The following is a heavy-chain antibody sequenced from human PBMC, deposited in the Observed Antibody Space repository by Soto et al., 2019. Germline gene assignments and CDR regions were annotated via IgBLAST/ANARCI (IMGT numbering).Heavy chain of an antibody. Sequence: GGSLRFSCAVSSLTVSGTQMSRVSQSPGKRLQSVSVIYSDGSIYYANAVKGRFTISRDISENKIFLELNGLKVADTAVYYCARAREPEYSSSIFFDYGRRGTVVTVSS. CDR1: SLTVSGTQ. V-gene: IGHV3-53*01. D-gene: IGHD6-6*01. CDR3: ARAREPEYSSSIFFDY. J-gene: IGHJ4*01. CDR2: IYSDGSI.